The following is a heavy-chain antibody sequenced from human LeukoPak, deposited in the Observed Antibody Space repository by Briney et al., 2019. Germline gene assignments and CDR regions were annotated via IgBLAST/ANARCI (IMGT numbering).Heavy chain of an antibody. CDR1: GYTFTGYY. CDR2: IIPIFGTA. D-gene: IGHD1-7*01. V-gene: IGHV1-69*05. Sequence: SVKVSCKASGYTFTGYYMHWVRQAPGQGLEWMGGIIPIFGTANYAQKFQGRVTITTDESTSTAYMELSSLGSEDTAVYYCASEGTGTTLPHGSPWFDPWGQGTLVTVSS. CDR3: ASEGTGTTLPHGSPWFDP. J-gene: IGHJ5*02.